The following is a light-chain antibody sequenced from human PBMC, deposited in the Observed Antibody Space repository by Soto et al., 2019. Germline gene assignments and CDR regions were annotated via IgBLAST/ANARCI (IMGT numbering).Light chain of an antibody. J-gene: IGLJ2*01. Sequence: SYELTQPPSVSVAPGKTARITCGGNNIGSKSVHWYQQKPSQAPVLVIYYDSDRPSGIPERFSGSNSGNTATLTISRVEAGDEADYYCQVWDSSSDPLFGGGTKVTVL. CDR3: QVWDSSSDPL. V-gene: IGLV3-21*04. CDR2: YDS. CDR1: NIGSKS.